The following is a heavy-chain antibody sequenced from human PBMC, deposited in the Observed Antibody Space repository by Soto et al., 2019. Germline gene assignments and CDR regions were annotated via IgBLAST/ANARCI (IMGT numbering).Heavy chain of an antibody. V-gene: IGHV3-73*02. CDR1: GFIFSGSA. CDR3: CRGKGAVIGDSYYHGLAA. D-gene: IGHD3-16*02. J-gene: IGHJ6*02. CDR2: IRSRANNYAT. Sequence: EVQLVESGGALVQPGGSLKLSCAASGFIFSGSAIHWVRQASGKGLEWVGRIRSRANNYATSSAASVKGRFTFSRDDSKNTAYLQMNTLKPEDTAVYYCCRGKGAVIGDSYYHGLAAWAQGTTATVPS.